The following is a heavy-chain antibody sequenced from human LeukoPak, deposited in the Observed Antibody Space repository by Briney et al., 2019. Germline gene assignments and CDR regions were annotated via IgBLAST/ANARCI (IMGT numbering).Heavy chain of an antibody. Sequence: SETLSLTCTVSGASISSYYWSWIRQPPGKGLEWIGYIHYSGSTNYNPPLKSRVTISLDTSKNQFSLKLSSVTAADTAVYYCARTSYRIYDAPFGYWGQGTLVTVSS. CDR2: IHYSGST. J-gene: IGHJ4*02. CDR3: ARTSYRIYDAPFGY. D-gene: IGHD5/OR15-5a*01. V-gene: IGHV4-59*01. CDR1: GASISSYY.